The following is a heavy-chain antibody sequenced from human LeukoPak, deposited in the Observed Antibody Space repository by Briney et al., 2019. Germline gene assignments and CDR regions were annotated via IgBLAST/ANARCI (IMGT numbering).Heavy chain of an antibody. CDR3: ARSLRSYYDSSGYYRGGYFDY. Sequence: GGSLRLSCAASGFTFSSYAMSWVRQAPGKGLEWVSAISGSGGSTYYADSVKGRFTISRDNAKNSLYLQMNSLRAEDTAVYYCARSLRSYYDSSGYYRGGYFDYWGQGTLVTVSS. CDR1: GFTFSSYA. CDR2: ISGSGGST. D-gene: IGHD3-22*01. V-gene: IGHV3-23*01. J-gene: IGHJ4*02.